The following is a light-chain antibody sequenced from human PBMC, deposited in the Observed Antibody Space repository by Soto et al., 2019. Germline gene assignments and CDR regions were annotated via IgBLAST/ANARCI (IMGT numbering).Light chain of an antibody. CDR1: QSISSW. CDR3: QQYNSYWT. V-gene: IGKV1-5*03. Sequence: DIQMTQSPSTLSASVGDRVTITCRARQSISSWLAWYQQKPGKAPKLLIYKASSLESGAPSRFSGSGSGTEFTLTISSLQPDDFATYYCQQYNSYWTFGQGTKVDIK. CDR2: KAS. J-gene: IGKJ1*01.